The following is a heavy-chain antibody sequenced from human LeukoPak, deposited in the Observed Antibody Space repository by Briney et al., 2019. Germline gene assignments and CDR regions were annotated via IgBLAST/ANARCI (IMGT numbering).Heavy chain of an antibody. Sequence: PGGSLRLSCAVSGFTFSSYAMSLVRQAPGKGLEWVAAISGTGGSTYYADSVKGRIIISRDNSKRTLHLQMNSLRAEDTAVYYCAKDRLGTLGVVIQDYWGQGTLVTVSS. J-gene: IGHJ4*02. V-gene: IGHV3-23*01. CDR1: GFTFSSYA. CDR2: ISGTGGST. CDR3: AKDRLGTLGVVIQDY. D-gene: IGHD3-3*01.